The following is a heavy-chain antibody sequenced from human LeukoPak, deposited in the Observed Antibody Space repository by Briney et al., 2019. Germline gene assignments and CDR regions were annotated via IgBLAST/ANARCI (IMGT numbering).Heavy chain of an antibody. Sequence: GGSLRLSCAASGYTFSSYAMHWVRQAPGKGLEYVSAISSDGRITYYANSVKGRLTISRDNSKNTLYLQMGSLRADDMAMYYCARHSGWYWFDNWGQGTLVTVSS. D-gene: IGHD6-19*01. CDR3: ARHSGWYWFDN. V-gene: IGHV3-64*01. J-gene: IGHJ4*02. CDR1: GYTFSSYA. CDR2: ISSDGRIT.